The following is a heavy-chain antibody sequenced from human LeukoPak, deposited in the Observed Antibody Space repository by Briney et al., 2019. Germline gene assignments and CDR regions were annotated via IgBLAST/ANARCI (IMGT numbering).Heavy chain of an antibody. CDR1: GGSINSGDSY. D-gene: IGHD2-8*01. CDR2: IYYSWST. Sequence: SETLSLTCTVSGGSINSGDSYWSWIRQRPGEGLEWIGCIYYSWSTHYNPSLKSRITLSLDTSKNQFSLRLSSVTAADTAVYYCARDNGDFRSIYYYMDVWGKGTTVTVSS. V-gene: IGHV4-31*03. J-gene: IGHJ6*03. CDR3: ARDNGDFRSIYYYMDV.